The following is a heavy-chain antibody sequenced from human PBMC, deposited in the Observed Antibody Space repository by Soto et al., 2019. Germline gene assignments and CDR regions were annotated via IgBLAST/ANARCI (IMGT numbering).Heavy chain of an antibody. D-gene: IGHD5-12*01. V-gene: IGHV1-18*04. J-gene: IGHJ6*02. CDR1: GYTFTSYG. CDR2: ISAYNGNT. CDR3: ARDSLATMIFDYYYYGMDV. Sequence: QVQLVQSGAEVKKPGASVKVSCKASGYTFTSYGISWVRQAPGQGLEWMGWISAYNGNTNYAQKLQGRVTMTTDTSTSTAYMELRSLRSDDTAVYYCARDSLATMIFDYYYYGMDVWGQGTTVTVSS.